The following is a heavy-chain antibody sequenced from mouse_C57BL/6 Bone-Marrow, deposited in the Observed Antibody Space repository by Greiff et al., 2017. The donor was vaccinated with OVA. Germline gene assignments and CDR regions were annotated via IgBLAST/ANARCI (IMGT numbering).Heavy chain of an antibody. J-gene: IGHJ4*01. CDR2: IYPGSGST. V-gene: IGHV1-55*01. CDR3: AGEMIYYDYDVTIGDY. CDR1: GYTFTSYW. D-gene: IGHD2-4*01. Sequence: QVQLLQPGAELVKPGASVKMSCKASGYTFTSYWITWVKQRPGQGLEWIGYIYPGSGSTNYTETFKGKATLTVDTSSSTAYMQLSSLTSEDSAVYYCAGEMIYYDYDVTIGDYWGQGTSVTVSS.